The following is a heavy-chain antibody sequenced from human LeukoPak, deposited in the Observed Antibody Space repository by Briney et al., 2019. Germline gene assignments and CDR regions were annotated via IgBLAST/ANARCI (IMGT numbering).Heavy chain of an antibody. Sequence: ASVKVSCKASGYTFTSYDINWVRQGTGQGLEWMGWMNPNSGNTGYAQKFQGRVTMTRNTSISTAYMELSSLRSEDTAVYYCARGPRSVSSGYHYYYYYYYMDVWGKGTTVTVSS. CDR2: MNPNSGNT. V-gene: IGHV1-8*01. J-gene: IGHJ6*03. CDR1: GYTFTSYD. D-gene: IGHD3-22*01. CDR3: ARGPRSVSSGYHYYYYYYYMDV.